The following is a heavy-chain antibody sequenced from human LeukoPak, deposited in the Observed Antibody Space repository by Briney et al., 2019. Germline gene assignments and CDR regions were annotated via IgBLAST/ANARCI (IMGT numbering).Heavy chain of an antibody. D-gene: IGHD3-16*02. J-gene: IGHJ4*02. CDR3: ARDFGPYVWGSYRYRFDY. V-gene: IGHV7-4-1*02. CDR2: INTNTGNP. Sequence: ASVKVSCKASGYTFTNYAMNWVRQAPGQGLEWVGWINTNTGNPTYAQGFTGRFVFSLDTSVSTAYLQISSLKAEDTAVYYCARDFGPYVWGSYRYRFDYWGQGTLVTVSS. CDR1: GYTFTNYA.